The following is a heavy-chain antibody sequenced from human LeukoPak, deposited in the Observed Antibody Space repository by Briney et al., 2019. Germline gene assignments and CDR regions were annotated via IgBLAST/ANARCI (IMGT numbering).Heavy chain of an antibody. CDR3: ARARFGDAFDI. CDR1: GFTFSSYA. D-gene: IGHD3-10*02. Sequence: PGGSLRLSCAASGFTFSSYAMHWVRQAPGKGVEWVAVISYDGSNKYYADSVKGRFTISRDNSKNTLYLQMNSLRAEDTAVYYCARARFGDAFDIWGQGTMVTVSS. J-gene: IGHJ3*02. V-gene: IGHV3-30*04. CDR2: ISYDGSNK.